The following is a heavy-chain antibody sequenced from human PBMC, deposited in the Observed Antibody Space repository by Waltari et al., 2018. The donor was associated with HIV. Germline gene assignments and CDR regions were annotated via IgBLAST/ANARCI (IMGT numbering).Heavy chain of an antibody. CDR3: ATLISMTATDVFDV. D-gene: IGHD2-21*02. J-gene: IGHJ3*01. V-gene: IGHV4-34*01. CDR1: GTSFSGYY. CDR2: INHRGTT. Sequence: QVHLQQWGAGLLKPSETLSLTCAVYGTSFSGYYWTWIRQSPGEGLEWMGEINHRGTTHYNPSPESRLTMSVDTFKNQFSLKLKSVSAADTAVYYGATLISMTATDVFDVWGQGTLVTVSS.